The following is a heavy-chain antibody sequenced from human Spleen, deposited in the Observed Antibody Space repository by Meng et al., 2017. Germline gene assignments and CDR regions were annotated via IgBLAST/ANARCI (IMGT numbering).Heavy chain of an antibody. Sequence: GESLKISCTASGFTFGDYAMSWVRPAPGKGLEWVGFIRSKAYGGTTEYAASVKGRFTISRDDSKSIAYLQMNSLKTEDTAVYYCTRERSSGWYYGYWGQGTLVTVSS. CDR2: IRSKAYGGTT. D-gene: IGHD6-19*01. CDR1: GFTFGDYA. V-gene: IGHV3-49*04. CDR3: TRERSSGWYYGY. J-gene: IGHJ4*02.